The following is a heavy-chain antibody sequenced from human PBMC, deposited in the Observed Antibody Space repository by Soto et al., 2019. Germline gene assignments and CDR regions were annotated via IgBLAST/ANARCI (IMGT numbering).Heavy chain of an antibody. V-gene: IGHV1-18*01. J-gene: IGHJ3*02. CDR2: ISAYNGNT. CDR3: ARSREAYYAAFDI. D-gene: IGHD3-3*01. CDR1: GYTFTIYC. Sequence: ASVKVSCKASGYTFTIYCISWVRQAPGQGLEWMGWISAYNGNTNYAQKLQGRVTMTTDTSTSTAYMELRSLRSDDTAVYYCARSREAYYAAFDIWGQGTMVTVSS.